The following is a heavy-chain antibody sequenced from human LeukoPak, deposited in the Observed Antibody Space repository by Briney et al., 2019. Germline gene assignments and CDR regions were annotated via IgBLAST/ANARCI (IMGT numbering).Heavy chain of an antibody. D-gene: IGHD4-4*01. CDR1: GFTVSSNY. V-gene: IGHV3-53*01. CDR3: ARDVRQQIDDYSPNWFDP. CDR2: IYSGGST. J-gene: IGHJ5*02. Sequence: GGSLRLSCAASGFTVSSNYMSWVRQAPGKGLEWVSVIYSGGSTYYADSVKGRFTISRDNAKNSLYLQMNSLRAEDTAVYYCARDVRQQIDDYSPNWFDPWGQGTLVTVSS.